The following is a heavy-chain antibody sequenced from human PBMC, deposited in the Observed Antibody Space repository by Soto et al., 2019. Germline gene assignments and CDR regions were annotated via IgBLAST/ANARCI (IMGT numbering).Heavy chain of an antibody. V-gene: IGHV4-30-4*01. Sequence: SETLSLSCSVSGDSISNLDYFWAWIRQPPGQALEYIGYIYKSATTYYNPSFESRVAISVDTSKSQFSLNVTSVTAADTAVYFCARGRYCLTGRCFPNWFDSWGQGALVTVSS. D-gene: IGHD7-27*01. CDR3: ARGRYCLTGRCFPNWFDS. CDR1: GDSISNLDYF. J-gene: IGHJ5*01. CDR2: IYKSATT.